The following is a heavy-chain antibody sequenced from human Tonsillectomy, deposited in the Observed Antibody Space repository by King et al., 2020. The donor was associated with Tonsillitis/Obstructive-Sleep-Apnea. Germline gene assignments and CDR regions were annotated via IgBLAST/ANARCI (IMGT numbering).Heavy chain of an antibody. CDR2: XKSKTDXGTT. D-gene: IGHD1-26*01. J-gene: IGHJ4*02. V-gene: IGHV3-15*07. CDR3: TTDGKIVGAKGFGY. Sequence: VQLVESGGGLVKPGGSLRLSCAASGFTFSNAWMNWVRQAPGKGLEWVGRXKSKTDXGTTDYAAPVKGRFTISRDDSKNTLYLQMNSLKTEDTAVYYCTTDGKIVGAKGFGYWGQGTLVTVSS. CDR1: GFTFSNAW.